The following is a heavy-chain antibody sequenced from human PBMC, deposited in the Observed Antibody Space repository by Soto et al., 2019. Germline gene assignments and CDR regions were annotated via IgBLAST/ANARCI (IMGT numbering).Heavy chain of an antibody. Sequence: PSETLSLTCTVSGGPISSYYWSWIRQPPGKGLEWIGYIYYSGSTNYNPSLKSRVTISVDTSKNQFSLKLSSVTAADTAVYYCARESGGSWGPEYYFDYWGQGTLVTVSS. J-gene: IGHJ4*02. CDR2: IYYSGST. CDR3: ARESGGSWGPEYYFDY. V-gene: IGHV4-59*01. CDR1: GGPISSYY. D-gene: IGHD2-15*01.